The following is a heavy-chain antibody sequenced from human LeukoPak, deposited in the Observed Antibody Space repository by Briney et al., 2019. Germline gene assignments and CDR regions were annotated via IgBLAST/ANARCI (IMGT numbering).Heavy chain of an antibody. CDR1: GFTFSSYP. V-gene: IGHV3-23*01. J-gene: IGHJ6*02. D-gene: IGHD4-17*01. CDR2: VSGSGGTT. CDR3: AKLTTVTISDYYTMDV. Sequence: PGGSLRLSCASSGFTFSSYPMSWARQPPGKGLKWVSAVSGSGGTTYSADSVRGRFTISRDNSKNTLYLQMNSLRAEDTAVYYCAKLTTVTISDYYTMDVWGQGTTVTVSS.